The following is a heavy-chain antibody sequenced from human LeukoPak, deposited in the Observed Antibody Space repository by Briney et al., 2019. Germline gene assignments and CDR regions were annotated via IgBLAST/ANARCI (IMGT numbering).Heavy chain of an antibody. CDR3: ARDCSSTSCFRGGFDP. J-gene: IGHJ5*02. CDR2: IKQDGSEK. CDR1: RFTFSSYW. D-gene: IGHD2-2*01. Sequence: GGSLRLSCAASRFTFSSYWMSWVRQAPGKGLEWVANIKQDGSEKYYVDSVKGRFTISRDNAKNSLYLQMNSLRAEDTAVYYCARDCSSTSCFRGGFDPWGQGTLVTVSS. V-gene: IGHV3-7*01.